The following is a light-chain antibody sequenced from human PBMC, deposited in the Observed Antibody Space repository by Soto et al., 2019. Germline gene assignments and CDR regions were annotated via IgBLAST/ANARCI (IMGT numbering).Light chain of an antibody. V-gene: IGKV3-20*01. CDR3: HHYAASPGT. Sequence: EVVLTQSPGTRSLSPGERATLSCRASQILTSSSLAWYQQKPGQAPRLLIYGASSRATGIPDRFSGSGSGTDFTLTISRLEPEDFAVYYCHHYAASPGTFGPGTKLEIK. CDR1: QILTSSS. J-gene: IGKJ2*01. CDR2: GAS.